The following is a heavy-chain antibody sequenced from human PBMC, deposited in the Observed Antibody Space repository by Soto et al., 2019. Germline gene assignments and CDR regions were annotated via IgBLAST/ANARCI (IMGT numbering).Heavy chain of an antibody. J-gene: IGHJ4*02. CDR1: GFSLTTSGVG. V-gene: IGHV2-5*02. D-gene: IGHD3-3*01. CDR3: AHRVLRTVFGLVTTTAIYFDF. Sequence: QITLNESGPTQVNPRQTLTLTCTFSGFSLTTSGVGVGWIRQSPGKAPEWLALIYWDDDKRYSPSLTSRLTITKDTSKNQVVMTMSALYPADTATYYCAHRVLRTVFGLVTTTAIYFDFWGQGTPVAVSS. CDR2: IYWDDDK.